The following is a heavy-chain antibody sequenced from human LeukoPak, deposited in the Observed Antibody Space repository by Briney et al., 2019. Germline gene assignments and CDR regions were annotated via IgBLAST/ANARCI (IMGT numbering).Heavy chain of an antibody. CDR2: ISYDGSNK. J-gene: IGHJ4*02. CDR3: ARDMDRVGAYFDY. Sequence: GGSLRLSCAASGFTFSSYAMQWVRQAPGKGLEWVAVISYDGSNKYYADSVKGRFTISRDNSKNTLYLQMNSLRAEDTAVYYCARDMDRVGAYFDYWGQGTLVTVSS. D-gene: IGHD3-10*01. V-gene: IGHV3-30-3*01. CDR1: GFTFSSYA.